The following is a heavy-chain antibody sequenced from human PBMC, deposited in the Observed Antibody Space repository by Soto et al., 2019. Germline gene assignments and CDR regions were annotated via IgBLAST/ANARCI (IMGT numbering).Heavy chain of an antibody. Sequence: EVQLLESGGGLVQPGGSLRLSCAASGCTFSSYAMSWVRQAPGKGLEWVSAISGSGGSTYYADSVKGRFTISRDNSKNTLYLQMNSLRVEDTAVYYCARSIAARSDAFDIWGQGTMVTVSS. D-gene: IGHD6-6*01. CDR2: ISGSGGST. CDR3: ARSIAARSDAFDI. J-gene: IGHJ3*02. V-gene: IGHV3-23*01. CDR1: GCTFSSYA.